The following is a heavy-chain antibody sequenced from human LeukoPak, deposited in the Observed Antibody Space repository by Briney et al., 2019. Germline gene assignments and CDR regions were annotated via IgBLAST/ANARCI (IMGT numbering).Heavy chain of an antibody. V-gene: IGHV4-39*07. D-gene: IGHD2-15*01. CDR3: ARGRGYYSDFDY. CDR1: GGPISSSSYY. CDR2: IYYSGST. J-gene: IGHJ4*02. Sequence: SETLSLTCTVSGGPISSSSYYWGWIRQPPGKGLEWIGSIYYSGSTYYNPSLKSRVTISVDTSKNQFSLKLSSVTAADTAVYYCARGRGYYSDFDYWGQGTLVTVSS.